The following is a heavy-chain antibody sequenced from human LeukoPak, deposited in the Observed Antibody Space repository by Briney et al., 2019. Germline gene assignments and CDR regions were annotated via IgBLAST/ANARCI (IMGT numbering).Heavy chain of an antibody. CDR2: ISGSGGST. Sequence: GRSLRLSCAASGFTFSSYAMSWVRQAPGKGLEWVSAISGSGGSTYYADSVKGRFTISRDNSKNTLYLQMNSLRAEDTAVYYCAKGEVGNSVFTPDYWGQGTLVTVFS. CDR1: GFTFSSYA. J-gene: IGHJ4*02. CDR3: AKGEVGNSVFTPDY. D-gene: IGHD4-23*01. V-gene: IGHV3-23*01.